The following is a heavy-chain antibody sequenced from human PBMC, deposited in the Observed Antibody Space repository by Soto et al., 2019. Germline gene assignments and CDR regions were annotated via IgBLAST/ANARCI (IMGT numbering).Heavy chain of an antibody. CDR2: IYYSGST. CDR1: GGSISSYY. J-gene: IGHJ4*02. CDR3: ARRYGYSFDY. Sequence: QVQLQESGPGLVKPSETLSLTCTVSGGSISSYYWSWIRQPPGKGLEWIGYIYYSGSTNYNPSLTIRVTISVDTSKNQLSLKLSSVTAADTAVYYCARRYGYSFDYWGQGTLVTVSS. V-gene: IGHV4-59*08. D-gene: IGHD5-18*01.